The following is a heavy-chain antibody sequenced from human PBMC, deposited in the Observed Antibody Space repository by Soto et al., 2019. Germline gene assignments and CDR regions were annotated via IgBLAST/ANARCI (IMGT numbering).Heavy chain of an antibody. Sequence: SPTLSLTCAISGDSVSSNSAAWKCIIHSPSRGLEWLGRTYYRSKWYNDYAVSVKSRITINPDTSKNQFSLQLNSVTPEDTAVYYCARDRLAVAGTVAFDIWGQGTMVTVSS. CDR3: ARDRLAVAGTVAFDI. J-gene: IGHJ3*02. CDR1: GDSVSSNSAA. V-gene: IGHV6-1*01. D-gene: IGHD6-19*01. CDR2: TYYRSKWYN.